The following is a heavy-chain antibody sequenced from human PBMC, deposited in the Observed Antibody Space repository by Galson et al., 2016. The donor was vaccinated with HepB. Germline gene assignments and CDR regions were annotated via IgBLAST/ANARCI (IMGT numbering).Heavy chain of an antibody. CDR2: NYWDDDK. CDR1: GLSLSTTGVG. D-gene: IGHD3-10*01. CDR3: AHPHRGFGESWGYWFDP. J-gene: IGHJ5*02. Sequence: PALVKPTQTLTLTCTFSGLSLSTTGVGVGWIRQPPGKALEWLALNYWDDDKRSSPSLKSRLTITKASSKNQVVFTMTNMDPVDTASYYCAHPHRGFGESWGYWFDPWGQGTLVTVSS. V-gene: IGHV2-5*02.